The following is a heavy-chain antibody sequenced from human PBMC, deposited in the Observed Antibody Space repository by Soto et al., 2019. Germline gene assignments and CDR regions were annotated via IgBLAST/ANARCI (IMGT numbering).Heavy chain of an antibody. J-gene: IGHJ3*02. CDR2: ISGSGGST. CDR1: GFTFSSYA. Sequence: GSLRLSCAASGFTFSSYAMSWVRQAPGKGLEWVSAISGSGGSTYYADSVKGRFTISRDNSKNTLYLQMNSLRAEDTAVYYCAKDVSTFGVVIDAFDIWGQGTMVTVS. CDR3: AKDVSTFGVVIDAFDI. D-gene: IGHD3-3*01. V-gene: IGHV3-23*01.